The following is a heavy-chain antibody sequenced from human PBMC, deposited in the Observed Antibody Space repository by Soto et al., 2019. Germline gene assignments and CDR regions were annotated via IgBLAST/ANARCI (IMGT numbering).Heavy chain of an antibody. V-gene: IGHV3-48*02. J-gene: IGHJ3*02. CDR3: VRDAAYAFDI. D-gene: IGHD6-25*01. CDR2: IRSNSDDT. Sequence: EVQLVESGGGLVQPGGSLRLSCIASGFTFSSYTMNWVRQAPGKGLEWLSNIRSNSDDTYYADSVKGRFTISRDNAKNSLHLQMNSLRDEDTAVYYCVRDAAYAFDIWGQGTMVTVSS. CDR1: GFTFSSYT.